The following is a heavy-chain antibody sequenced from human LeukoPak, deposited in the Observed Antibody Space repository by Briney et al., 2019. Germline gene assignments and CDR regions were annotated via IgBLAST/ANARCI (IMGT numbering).Heavy chain of an antibody. CDR2: IYPGDSDT. Sequence: GESLKISCKGSGYTFSNFWIGWVRQKPGKGLEFMGVIYPGDSDTTYSPSFQGQVTVSADRSIRTTYLQWTSLEASDSAIYYCARDRGGYSGYENFDYWGQGTMVTVS. CDR1: GYTFSNFW. J-gene: IGHJ4*02. CDR3: ARDRGGYSGYENFDY. V-gene: IGHV5-51*01. D-gene: IGHD5-12*01.